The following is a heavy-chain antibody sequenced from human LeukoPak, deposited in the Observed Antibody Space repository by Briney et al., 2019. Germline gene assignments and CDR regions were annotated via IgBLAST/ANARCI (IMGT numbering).Heavy chain of an antibody. CDR1: GGSISSGDYY. D-gene: IGHD5/OR15-5a*01. Sequence: SETLSLTCTVPGGSISSGDYYWSWIRQPPGKGLEWIGYIYYSGSTYYNPSLKSRVTISVDTSKNQFSLKLSSVTAADTAVYYCARERVYPNWFDPWGQGTLVTVSS. CDR2: IYYSGST. J-gene: IGHJ5*02. CDR3: ARERVYPNWFDP. V-gene: IGHV4-30-4*08.